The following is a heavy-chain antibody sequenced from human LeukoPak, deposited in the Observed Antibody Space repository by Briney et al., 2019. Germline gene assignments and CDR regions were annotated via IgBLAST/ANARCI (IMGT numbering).Heavy chain of an antibody. CDR3: ASSAATSSSWPPFDY. J-gene: IGHJ4*02. Sequence: SETLFLTCAVSGGSISSSNWWSWVRQPPGKGLEWIGEIYHSGSTNYNPSLKSRVTISVDKSKNQFSLKLSSVTAADTAVYYCASSAATSSSWPPFDYWGQGTLVTVSS. D-gene: IGHD6-13*01. CDR1: GGSISSSNW. CDR2: IYHSGST. V-gene: IGHV4-4*02.